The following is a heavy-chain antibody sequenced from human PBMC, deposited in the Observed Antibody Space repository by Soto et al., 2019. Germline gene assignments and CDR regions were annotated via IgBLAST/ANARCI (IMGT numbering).Heavy chain of an antibody. CDR1: GYNFAGYW. Sequence: PGEALKISCKGSGYNFAGYWIAWERQMPGKGLELMGIIYPSDSDTRYRPSFQGQVTISADKSISSAYLQWSSLRASDTAMYYCARGGVSTRTFDYWGQGXPVTVSS. CDR2: IYPSDSDT. J-gene: IGHJ4*02. V-gene: IGHV5-51*01. D-gene: IGHD3-3*01. CDR3: ARGGVSTRTFDY.